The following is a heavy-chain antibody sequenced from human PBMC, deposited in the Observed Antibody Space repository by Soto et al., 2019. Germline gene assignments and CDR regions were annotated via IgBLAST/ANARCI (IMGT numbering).Heavy chain of an antibody. J-gene: IGHJ6*02. CDR2: IRSKANSYAT. D-gene: IGHD1-26*01. Sequence: LRLSCAASGFTFSGSAMHWARQASGKGLEWVGRIRSKANSYATAYAASVKGRFTISRDDSKNTAYLQMNSLKTEDTAVYYCTRPRSGSYYYYGMDVWGQGTTVIVSS. V-gene: IGHV3-73*01. CDR3: TRPRSGSYYYYGMDV. CDR1: GFTFSGSA.